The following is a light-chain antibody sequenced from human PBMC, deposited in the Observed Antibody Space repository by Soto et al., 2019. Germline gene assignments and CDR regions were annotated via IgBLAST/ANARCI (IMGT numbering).Light chain of an antibody. V-gene: IGKV1-39*01. CDR1: QSISSY. Sequence: DIQMTQSPSSLSASVGDRVTITCRASQSISSYLNWYQQKPGKAPKLLIYAASSLQSGVPSRFSGSGSGTDFTLTISSLQPEDFATYYCQQSYSTPLVFGGGTKVGIK. J-gene: IGKJ4*01. CDR2: AAS. CDR3: QQSYSTPLV.